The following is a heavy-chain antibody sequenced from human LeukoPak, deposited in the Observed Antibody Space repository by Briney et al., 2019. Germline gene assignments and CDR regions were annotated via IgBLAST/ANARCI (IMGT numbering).Heavy chain of an antibody. CDR2: IRNKANSYTT. V-gene: IGHV3-72*01. Sequence: GGSLRLSCAASGFTFSDYYMDWVRQSPGMGLEWVGRIRNKANSYTTEYAASVSGRFTISRDDSKDSLCLQMSSLRVEDTAVYYCARDPLLLFGEGHMDVWGQGTTVTISS. J-gene: IGHJ6*02. CDR3: ARDPLLLFGEGHMDV. D-gene: IGHD3-10*01. CDR1: GFTFSDYY.